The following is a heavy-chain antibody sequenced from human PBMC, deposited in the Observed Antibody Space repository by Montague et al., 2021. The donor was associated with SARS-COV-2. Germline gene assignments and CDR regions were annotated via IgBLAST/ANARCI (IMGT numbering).Heavy chain of an antibody. V-gene: IGHV4-39*02. D-gene: IGHD3-22*01. Sequence: SETLSLTCTVSGDSITSSRYYWGWIRQPPGKGLEWIGSIHYSEATYYNPSLKSRLTISVDTSKNHFSLKLTSVTASDSAVYYCARPIHDNSPDRASDVWGQGTMVTGSS. CDR3: ARPIHDNSPDRASDV. CDR1: GDSITSSRYY. CDR2: IHYSEAT. J-gene: IGHJ3*01.